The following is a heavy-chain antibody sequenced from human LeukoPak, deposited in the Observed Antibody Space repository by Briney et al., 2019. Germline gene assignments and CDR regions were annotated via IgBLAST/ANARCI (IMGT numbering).Heavy chain of an antibody. CDR1: GFTFDDYA. D-gene: IGHD3-10*01. V-gene: IGHV3-9*01. J-gene: IGHJ4*02. CDR2: ISWNSGSI. CDR3: AKDEVQGYFDY. Sequence: GGSLRLSCAASGFTFDDYAMHWVRHAPGKGLEWVSGISWNSGSIGYADSVKGRFTISRDNAKNPLYLQVNSLRAEDTALYYCAKDEVQGYFDYWGQGTLVTVSS.